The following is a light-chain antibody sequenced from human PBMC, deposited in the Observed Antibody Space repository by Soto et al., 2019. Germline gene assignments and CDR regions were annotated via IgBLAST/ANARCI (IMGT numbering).Light chain of an antibody. CDR1: SSDVGGYNY. CDR2: DVS. Sequence: QSALTQPRSVSGSPGQSVTISCTGTSSDVGGYNYVSWYQQHPGKAPKLMIYDVSKRPSGVPDRFSGSKSGNTASLTISGLQAEDDADYYCCSYAGSYTPDVFGTGTKLTVL. V-gene: IGLV2-11*01. CDR3: CSYAGSYTPDV. J-gene: IGLJ1*01.